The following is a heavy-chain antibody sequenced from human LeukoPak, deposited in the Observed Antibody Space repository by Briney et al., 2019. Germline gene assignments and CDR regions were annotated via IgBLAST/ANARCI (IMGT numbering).Heavy chain of an antibody. CDR3: ARSLVVPAMVRSLYYYYYMDV. CDR2: INHSGST. Sequence: SESLSLTCAVYGGSFSGYYWSWIRQPPGKGLEWLGEINHSGSTNYNPSLKSRVTISVDTSKNQFSLKLSSVTAADTAVYYCARSLVVPAMVRSLYYYYYMDVWGKGTTVTVSS. D-gene: IGHD2-2*01. V-gene: IGHV4-34*01. J-gene: IGHJ6*03. CDR1: GGSFSGYY.